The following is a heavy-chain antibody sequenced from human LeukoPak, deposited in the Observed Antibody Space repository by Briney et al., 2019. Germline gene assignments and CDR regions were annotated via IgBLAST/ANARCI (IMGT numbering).Heavy chain of an antibody. J-gene: IGHJ5*02. Sequence: GASVKVSCKASGYTFTSYGISWVRQAPGQGLEWMGWISAYNGNTNYAQKLQGSVTMTTDTSTSTAYMELRSLRSDDTAVYYRARDFYGPWGGNWFDPWGQGTLVTVSS. CDR1: GYTFTSYG. CDR2: ISAYNGNT. D-gene: IGHD2/OR15-2a*01. V-gene: IGHV1-18*01. CDR3: ARDFYGPWGGNWFDP.